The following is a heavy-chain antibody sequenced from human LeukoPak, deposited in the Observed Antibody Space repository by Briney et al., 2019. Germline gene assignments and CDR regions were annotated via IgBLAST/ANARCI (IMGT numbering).Heavy chain of an antibody. J-gene: IGHJ5*02. CDR3: AKDSGTMVRGVISWFDP. CDR2: ISGSGGST. Sequence: GGSLRLSCAASGFTFSSYSMNWVRQAPGKGLEWVSAISGSGGSTYYADSVKGRFTISRDNSKNTLYLQMNSLRAEDTAVYYCAKDSGTMVRGVISWFDPWGQGTLVTVSS. CDR1: GFTFSSYS. V-gene: IGHV3-23*01. D-gene: IGHD3-10*01.